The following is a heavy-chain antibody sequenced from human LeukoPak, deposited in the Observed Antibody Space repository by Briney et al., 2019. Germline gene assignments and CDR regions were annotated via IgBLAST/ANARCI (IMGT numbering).Heavy chain of an antibody. CDR1: GFTFSSSA. D-gene: IGHD5-18*01. CDR3: ASGGIQLWLSIGGYYYYGMDV. V-gene: IGHV3-23*01. Sequence: GGSLRLSCAVSGFTFSSSAMSWVRQAPGKGLEWVSLISDSGDNTYYAASVKGRFTISRDNSKNTLYLQMNSLRAEDTAVYYCASGGIQLWLSIGGYYYYGMDVWGQGTTVTVSS. CDR2: ISDSGDNT. J-gene: IGHJ6*02.